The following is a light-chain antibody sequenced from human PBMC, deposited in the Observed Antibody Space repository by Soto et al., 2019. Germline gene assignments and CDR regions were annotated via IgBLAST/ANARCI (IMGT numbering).Light chain of an antibody. CDR2: AAS. Sequence: DIQMTQSPSSLSASVGDRVTVTCRASQSISTYLNWYQHKPGKAPRLLIFAASTLQSGVPSRFSGSGSGTDFTLTISSLQPEDVATYYCQQSYSPHTFGQGTRLEIK. J-gene: IGKJ2*01. CDR1: QSISTY. V-gene: IGKV1-39*01. CDR3: QQSYSPHT.